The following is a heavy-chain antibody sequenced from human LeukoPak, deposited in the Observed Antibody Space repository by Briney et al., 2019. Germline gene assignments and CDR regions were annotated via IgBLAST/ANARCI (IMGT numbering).Heavy chain of an antibody. CDR3: AKDKYYYGSGSYDY. V-gene: IGHV3-23*01. Sequence: PGRSLRLSCAASRFTFSSYAMRWVRQAPGRGLEWVSAISCSGGSTYYADSVRGRFTISRDNSKNSLYLQMHSLSAGDRALFSCAKDKYYYGSGSYDYWGQGTLVTVSS. CDR2: ISCSGGST. J-gene: IGHJ4*02. D-gene: IGHD3-10*01. CDR1: RFTFSSYA.